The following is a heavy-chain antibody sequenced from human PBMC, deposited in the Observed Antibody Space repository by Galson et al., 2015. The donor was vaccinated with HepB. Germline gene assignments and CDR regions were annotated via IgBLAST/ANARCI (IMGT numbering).Heavy chain of an antibody. CDR1: GFPFTSYA. CDR2: MNQDGSAR. J-gene: IGHJ4*02. CDR3: ARGRGFLIDY. Sequence: SLRLSCAASGFPFTSYALTWVRQVPGKGLEWVAVMNQDGSARHYVDSVKGRFTISRDNAENSLYLQMNSLRAEDTAVYFCARGRGFLIDYWGQGTLVSVAS. D-gene: IGHD3-3*01. V-gene: IGHV3-7*03.